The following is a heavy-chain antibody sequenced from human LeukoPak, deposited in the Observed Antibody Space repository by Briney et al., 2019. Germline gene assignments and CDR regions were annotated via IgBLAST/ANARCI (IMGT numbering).Heavy chain of an antibody. CDR3: ATSRTFDY. V-gene: IGHV3-7*01. CDR1: GFTFSSYW. CDR2: IKQDGSEK. Sequence: GGSLRLSCAASGFTFSSYWMSWVRQAPGKGLEWVANIKQDGSEKYYVDSVKGRFIISRDNAENSLYLQMNSLRAEDAAVYYCATSRTFDYWGQGTLVTVSS. D-gene: IGHD3/OR15-3a*01. J-gene: IGHJ4*02.